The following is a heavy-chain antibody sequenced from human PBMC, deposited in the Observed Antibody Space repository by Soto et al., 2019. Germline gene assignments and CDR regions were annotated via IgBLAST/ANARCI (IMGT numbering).Heavy chain of an antibody. J-gene: IGHJ6*02. D-gene: IGHD1-1*01. V-gene: IGHV3-74*01. CDR3: VRDGYPAWVYGVDV. CDR2: MNSDGSMI. Sequence: AGGSLRLSCAASGFSFNTYWMHWVRQAPGKGLVWVSRMNSDGSMINYADAVKGRFTISRDNAMKMLYLHMTSLRAEDTAVYYCVRDGYPAWVYGVDVWGQGTTVTVSS. CDR1: GFSFNTYW.